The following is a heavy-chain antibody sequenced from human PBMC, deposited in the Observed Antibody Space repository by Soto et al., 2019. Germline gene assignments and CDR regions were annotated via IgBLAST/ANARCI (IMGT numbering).Heavy chain of an antibody. J-gene: IGHJ6*02. CDR2: ISSSSSYI. V-gene: IGHV3-21*01. CDR3: ARDQKGVARYGMDV. Sequence: GGPLRLSCAASGFTISSYSMNRVRQAPGKGLEWVSSISSSSSYIYYADSVKGRFTISRDNAKNSLYLQMNSLRAEDTAVYYCARDQKGVARYGMDVWGQGTTDPVSS. D-gene: IGHD3-10*01. CDR1: GFTISSYS.